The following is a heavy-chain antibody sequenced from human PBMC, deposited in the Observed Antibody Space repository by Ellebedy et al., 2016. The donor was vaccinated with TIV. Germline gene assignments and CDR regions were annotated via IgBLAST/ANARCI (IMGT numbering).Heavy chain of an antibody. Sequence: GGSLRLXXEASGFTFSSYWMSWVRQAPGKGLEWVANIKPDGSETYYVDSVKGRFTISRDNAKNSLYLQFNSLRAEDTAVYYCARWHSFSSYYSIDVWGKGTTVTVS. V-gene: IGHV3-7*01. CDR1: GFTFSSYW. CDR3: ARWHSFSSYYSIDV. CDR2: IKPDGSET. J-gene: IGHJ6*03. D-gene: IGHD6-6*01.